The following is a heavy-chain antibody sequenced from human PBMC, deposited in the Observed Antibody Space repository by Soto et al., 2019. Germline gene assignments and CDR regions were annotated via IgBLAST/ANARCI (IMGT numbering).Heavy chain of an antibody. CDR3: AKDRDAVVLRYLDSPG. D-gene: IGHD3-9*01. J-gene: IGHJ4*02. Sequence: EVQLLESGGGLVQPGGSLRLSCAASGFTFSSYAMSWVRQAPGKGLEWVSAISGSGGSTYYSDSLKGRFTISRDNSKNTLYLQMNSLRAEDTAVYYCAKDRDAVVLRYLDSPGGGQGSLVTVSS. CDR1: GFTFSSYA. CDR2: ISGSGGST. V-gene: IGHV3-23*01.